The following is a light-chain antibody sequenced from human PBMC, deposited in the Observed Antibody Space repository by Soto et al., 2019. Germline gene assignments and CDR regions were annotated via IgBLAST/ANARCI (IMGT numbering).Light chain of an antibody. CDR2: DVS. J-gene: IGLJ2*01. CDR3: SSYTSSSTGG. CDR1: SSDVCGYNY. Sequence: QSALTQPDSVSGXXXXSXXXXXTGTSSDVCGYNYVSWYQQHPGKAPKLMIYDVSNRPSGVSNRFSGSKSGNTASLTISGLQAEDEADYYCSSYTSSSTGGFGGGTKLTVL. V-gene: IGLV2-14*01.